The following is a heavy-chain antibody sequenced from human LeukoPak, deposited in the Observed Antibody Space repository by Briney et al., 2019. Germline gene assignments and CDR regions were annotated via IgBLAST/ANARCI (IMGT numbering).Heavy chain of an antibody. V-gene: IGHV4-34*01. CDR1: GGSFNGCY. J-gene: IGHJ5*02. CDR3: ARHLRPYDSASGFDP. Sequence: SETLSVTCAVYGGSFNGCYWSWIRQPRGKGLEWIGEINHSGSTNYNPSLKSRVTISVDTSKNQFSLKLSSVTAADTAVYYCARHLRPYDSASGFDPWGQGTLATVSS. D-gene: IGHD3-3*01. CDR2: INHSGST.